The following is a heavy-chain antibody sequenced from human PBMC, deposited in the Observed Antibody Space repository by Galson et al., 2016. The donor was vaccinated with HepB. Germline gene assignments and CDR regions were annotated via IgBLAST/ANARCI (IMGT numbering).Heavy chain of an antibody. J-gene: IGHJ4*02. CDR2: ISSSSSTI. CDR3: ARGFDY. Sequence: SLRLSCAASGFTFSSYSMNWVRQAPGKGLEWVSYISSSSSTIYSADSVKGRFTISRDNAKNSLYLQMNSLRADDTAVYYCARGFDYWGRGTLVTVSS. V-gene: IGHV3-48*01. CDR1: GFTFSSYS.